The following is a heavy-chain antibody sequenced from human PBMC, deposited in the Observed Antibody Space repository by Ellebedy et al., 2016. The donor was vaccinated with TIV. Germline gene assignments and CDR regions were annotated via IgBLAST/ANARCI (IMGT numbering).Heavy chain of an antibody. Sequence: GESLKISXQASGYTFTNYWIGWVRQMPGKGLEWMGTIYPGDSVTTYSPSFQDQVTISADKSTNTAYMQWSSLQASDTAIYFCARGSYGSGGGCYFDYWGQGTPVTVSS. CDR2: IYPGDSVT. J-gene: IGHJ4*02. CDR1: GYTFTNYW. V-gene: IGHV5-51*01. CDR3: ARGSYGSGGGCYFDY. D-gene: IGHD3-10*01.